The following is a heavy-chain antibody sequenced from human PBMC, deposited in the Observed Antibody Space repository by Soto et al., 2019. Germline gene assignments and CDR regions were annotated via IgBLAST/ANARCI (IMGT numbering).Heavy chain of an antibody. Sequence: GGSLRLSCAASGFTFDDYGMSWVRQAPGKGLEWVSGINWNGGSTGYADSVKGRFTISRDNAKNSLYLQMNSLRAEDTALYYCARDGTCDTAMLPCDPWGQGTLVTVSS. CDR3: ARDGTCDTAMLPCDP. V-gene: IGHV3-20*04. CDR1: GFTFDDYG. D-gene: IGHD5-18*01. J-gene: IGHJ5*02. CDR2: INWNGGST.